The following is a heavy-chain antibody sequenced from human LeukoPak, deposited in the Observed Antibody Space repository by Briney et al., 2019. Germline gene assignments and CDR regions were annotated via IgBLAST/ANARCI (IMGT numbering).Heavy chain of an antibody. J-gene: IGHJ4*02. CDR2: INTSNGNT. D-gene: IGHD3-3*01. V-gene: IGHV1-18*01. Sequence: GASVKVSCKASGYTLSAFGISWVRQAPGVGLEWIGWINTSNGNTNYAQRLQGRVTMTTDTSTNTAYTELGSLRPDDTAVYYCVRDHFLWSGSDGCPQLDYWGQGTLVTVSS. CDR3: VRDHFLWSGSDGCPQLDY. CDR1: GYTLSAFG.